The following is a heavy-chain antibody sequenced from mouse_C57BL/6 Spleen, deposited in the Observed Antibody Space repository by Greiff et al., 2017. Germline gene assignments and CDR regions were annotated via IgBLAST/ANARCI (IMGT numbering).Heavy chain of an antibody. J-gene: IGHJ4*01. CDR2: IWSGGST. V-gene: IGHV2-4*01. D-gene: IGHD2-2*01. Sequence: VQGVESGPGLVQPSQSLSITCTVSGFSLTSSGVHWVRQPPGKGLEWLGVIWSGGSTDYNAAFISRLSISKDNSKSQVFFKMNSLQADDTAIYYCAKIMVTSDLYAMDYWGQGTSVTVSS. CDR1: GFSLTSSG. CDR3: AKIMVTSDLYAMDY.